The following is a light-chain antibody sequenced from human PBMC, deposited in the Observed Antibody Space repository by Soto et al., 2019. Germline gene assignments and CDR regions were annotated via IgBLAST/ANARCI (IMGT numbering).Light chain of an antibody. CDR2: DAS. V-gene: IGKV3-20*01. Sequence: EFVLTQSPGTLSLSPGERATLSCRASQTVRNNYLAWYQQKPGQAPRLLIYDASSRATGIPDRFSGGGSGTDFTLTISGLQSADSAVYYCQQYSNWPPRLTFGGGTKVDIK. CDR1: QTVRNNY. CDR3: QQYSNWPPRLT. J-gene: IGKJ4*01.